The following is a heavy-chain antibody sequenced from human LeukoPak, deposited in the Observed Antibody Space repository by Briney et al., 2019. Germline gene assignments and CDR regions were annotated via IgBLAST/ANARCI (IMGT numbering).Heavy chain of an antibody. Sequence: SETLSLTCAVYGGSFSGYHWSWIRQPAGKGLEWIGRIYTSESTNYNPSFKSRVTISADTSKNQFSLRLSSVTAADTAVYFCARGYYSSGWYYWFDPWGQGTLVTVSS. D-gene: IGHD6-19*01. V-gene: IGHV4-59*10. J-gene: IGHJ5*02. CDR1: GGSFSGYH. CDR3: ARGYYSSGWYYWFDP. CDR2: IYTSEST.